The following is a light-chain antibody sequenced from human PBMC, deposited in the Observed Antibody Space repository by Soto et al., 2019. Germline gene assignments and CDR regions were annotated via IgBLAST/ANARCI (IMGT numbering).Light chain of an antibody. Sequence: DIQMTQSPSTLSASVGYRVTITCRASQSTSRWLVWYQQKPGKAPKLLIYDASSLESGVPSRFSGSGSGTEFTLTISSLQPDDFATYYCQQYNSYSVWTFGQGTKVEIK. CDR3: QQYNSYSVWT. CDR2: DAS. V-gene: IGKV1-5*01. J-gene: IGKJ1*01. CDR1: QSTSRW.